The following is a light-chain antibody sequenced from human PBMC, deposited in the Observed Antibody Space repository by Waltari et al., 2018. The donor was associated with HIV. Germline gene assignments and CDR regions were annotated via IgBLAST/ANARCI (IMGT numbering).Light chain of an antibody. CDR2: SDH. CDR1: RSNSGSPYG. V-gene: IGLV1-40*01. CDR3: QSYDSSLSTVL. Sequence: TVLTQPPAGAGAPGQTVTSSCTGSRSNSGSPYGVHWYQQRPGTAPRLLIFSDHNRPSGVPDRFSGSRSGTSASLAITGLQAEDESDYYCQSYDSSLSTVLFGGGTKLTVL. J-gene: IGLJ3*02.